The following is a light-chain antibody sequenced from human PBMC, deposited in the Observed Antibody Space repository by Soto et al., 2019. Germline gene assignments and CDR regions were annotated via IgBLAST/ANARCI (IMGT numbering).Light chain of an antibody. Sequence: DIQMTQSPSTLSASVRDRVTITCRASQSISSWLAWYQQKPGKAPKLLIYDVSTLESGVPSRFSGSGSGTEFTLTISSLQPDDFATYYCQQYKSYSLTFGGGTKMEIK. V-gene: IGKV1-5*01. CDR1: QSISSW. J-gene: IGKJ4*01. CDR2: DVS. CDR3: QQYKSYSLT.